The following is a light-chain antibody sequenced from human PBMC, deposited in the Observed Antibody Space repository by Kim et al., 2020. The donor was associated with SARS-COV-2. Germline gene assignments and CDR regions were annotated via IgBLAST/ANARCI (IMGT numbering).Light chain of an antibody. CDR1: QSLLHTNGYNF. CDR2: LGS. J-gene: IGKJ2*01. CDR3: MQALPTLMYT. Sequence: IVMTQSPLSLLVIPGEPASISCKSSQSLLHTNGYNFLAWYLQRPGQSPHLLIYLGSKRASGFPDRFSGSGSGTDFTLKISRVEAEDVGVYYCMQALPTLMYTFGQGTKLEI. V-gene: IGKV2-28*01.